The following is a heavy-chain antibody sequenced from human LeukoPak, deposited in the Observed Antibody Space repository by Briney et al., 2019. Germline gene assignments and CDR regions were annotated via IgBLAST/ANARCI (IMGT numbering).Heavy chain of an antibody. CDR2: IYTSGST. CDR3: ARDTYYYDSSGYSGDY. D-gene: IGHD3-22*01. Sequence: SETPSLTCTVSGGSISSYYWSWIRQPAGKGLEWIGRIYTSGSTNYNPSLKSRVTMSVDTSKNQFSLKLSSVTAADTAVYYCARDTYYYDSSGYSGDYWGQGTLVTVSS. V-gene: IGHV4-4*07. CDR1: GGSISSYY. J-gene: IGHJ4*02.